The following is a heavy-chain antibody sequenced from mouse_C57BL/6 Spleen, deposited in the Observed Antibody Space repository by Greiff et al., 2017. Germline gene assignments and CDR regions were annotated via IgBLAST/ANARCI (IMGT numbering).Heavy chain of an antibody. CDR1: GYTFTSYW. CDR2: IHPNSGST. Sequence: QVQLQQPGAELVKPGASVKLSCKASGYTFTSYWMHWVKQRPGQGLEWIGMIHPNSGSTNYNEKFKSKATLTVDKSSSTAYMQLSSLTSEDSAVYYCARWGRYYFDDWGQGTTLTVSS. V-gene: IGHV1-64*01. CDR3: ARWGRYYFDD. J-gene: IGHJ2*01.